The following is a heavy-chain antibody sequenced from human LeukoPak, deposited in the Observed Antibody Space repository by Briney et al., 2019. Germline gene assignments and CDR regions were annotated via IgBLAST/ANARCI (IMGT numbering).Heavy chain of an antibody. D-gene: IGHD2/OR15-2a*01. J-gene: IGHJ1*01. CDR3: ARVRGTFETD. CDR1: GASISTYY. V-gene: IGHV4-59*01. Sequence: SETLSLTCTVSGASISTYYWSWIRQPPGKGLEWIGYLYYSGSTTYSPSLKSRVTMSVDTSKSQFSPKLNSVTAADTAIYYCARVRGTFETDWGQGTLVTVSS. CDR2: LYYSGST.